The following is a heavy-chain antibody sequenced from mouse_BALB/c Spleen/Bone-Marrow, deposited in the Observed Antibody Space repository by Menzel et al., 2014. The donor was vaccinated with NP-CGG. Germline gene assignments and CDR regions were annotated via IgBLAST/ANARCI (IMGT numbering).Heavy chain of an antibody. Sequence: QVQLQQSGAELARPGASVKMSCKASGYTFTSYTMHWIKQRPGQGLEWIGYIDPSSGYSNYNQKSKDKATLTADISSSTAYMQLSSLTSEDSAVYYCAPDDGYYNWYFDVWGAGTTVTVSS. CDR3: APDDGYYNWYFDV. V-gene: IGHV1-4*01. CDR1: GYTFTSYT. CDR2: IDPSSGYS. D-gene: IGHD2-3*01. J-gene: IGHJ1*01.